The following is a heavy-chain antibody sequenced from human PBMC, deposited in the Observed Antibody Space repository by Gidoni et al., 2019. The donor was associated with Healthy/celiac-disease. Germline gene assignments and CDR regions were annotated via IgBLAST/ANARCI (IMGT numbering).Heavy chain of an antibody. V-gene: IGHV3-7*01. D-gene: IGHD2-2*02. J-gene: IGHJ4*02. Sequence: EVQLVESGGGLVQPGGSLRLSCAASGFTLSSYWMSWVRQAPGKGLELVANIKQDGSEKYYVDSVKGRFTISRDNAKNSLYLQMNSLRAEDTAVYYCARTYCSSTSCYTLAFDYWGQGTLVTVSS. CDR2: IKQDGSEK. CDR1: GFTLSSYW. CDR3: ARTYCSSTSCYTLAFDY.